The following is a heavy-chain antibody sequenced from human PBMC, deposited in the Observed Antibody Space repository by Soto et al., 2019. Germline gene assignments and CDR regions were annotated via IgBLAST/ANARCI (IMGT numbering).Heavy chain of an antibody. D-gene: IGHD3-3*01. J-gene: IGHJ4*02. V-gene: IGHV4-34*01. CDR2: INHSGST. Sequence: SETLSLTCAVYGGSFSGYYWSWIRQPPGKGLEWIGEINHSGSTNYNPSLKSRVTISVDTSKNQFSLKLSSVTAADTAVYYCARPGSGYCTAFDYWGQGTLVTVSS. CDR1: GGSFSGYY. CDR3: ARPGSGYCTAFDY.